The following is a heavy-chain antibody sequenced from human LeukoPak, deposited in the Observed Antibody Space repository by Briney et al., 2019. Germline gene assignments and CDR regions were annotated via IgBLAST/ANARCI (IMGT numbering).Heavy chain of an antibody. CDR2: IIPIFGTA. CDR1: GGTFSSYA. D-gene: IGHD1-7*01. J-gene: IGHJ3*01. V-gene: IGHV1-69*05. Sequence: ASVKVSCKASGGTFSSYAISWVRQAPGQGLEWMGRIIPIFGTANYAQKFQGRVTITTDESTSTAYMELSSLRSEDTAVYYCARPGREELELNDAFDFWGQGTMVTVSS. CDR3: ARPGREELELNDAFDF.